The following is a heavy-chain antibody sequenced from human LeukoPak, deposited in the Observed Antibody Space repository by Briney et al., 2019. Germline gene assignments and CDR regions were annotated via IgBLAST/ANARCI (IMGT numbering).Heavy chain of an antibody. CDR3: AREGSEWELLAFDY. CDR2: INTDGSST. Sequence: GGSLRLSCAASGFTFSSYWMHWVRQAPGKGLVWVSRINTDGSSTSYADSVKGRFTISRDNAKNTLYLQMNSLRAEDTAVYYCAREGSEWELLAFDYWGQGTLVTVSS. V-gene: IGHV3-74*01. CDR1: GFTFSSYW. D-gene: IGHD1-26*01. J-gene: IGHJ4*02.